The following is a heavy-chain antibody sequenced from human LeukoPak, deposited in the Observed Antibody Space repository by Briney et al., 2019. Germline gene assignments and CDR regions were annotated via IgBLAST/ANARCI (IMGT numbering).Heavy chain of an antibody. V-gene: IGHV4-59*01. J-gene: IGHJ5*02. CDR1: GGSISSYY. CDR2: IYYSGST. Sequence: SETLSLTCTVSGGSISSYYWSWIRQPPGKGLEWIGYIYYSGSTNYNPSLKSRVTISVDTSKNQFSLKLSSVTAAGTAVYYCARVSGGYGEWWFDPWGQGTLVTVSS. CDR3: ARVSGGYGEWWFDP. D-gene: IGHD5-12*01.